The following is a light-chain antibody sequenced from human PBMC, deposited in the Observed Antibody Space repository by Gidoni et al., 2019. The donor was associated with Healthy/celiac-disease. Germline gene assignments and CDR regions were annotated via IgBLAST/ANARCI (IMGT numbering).Light chain of an antibody. Sequence: EIVLTQSPDTLSLSPGERATLSCRASQSVSSYLAWYQQKPGQAPRLLIYDASNRATGIPARFSGSGSGTDFTLTISSLEPEDFAVYYCQQRSNWRGITFGQGTRLEIK. CDR2: DAS. V-gene: IGKV3-11*01. CDR3: QQRSNWRGIT. J-gene: IGKJ5*01. CDR1: QSVSSY.